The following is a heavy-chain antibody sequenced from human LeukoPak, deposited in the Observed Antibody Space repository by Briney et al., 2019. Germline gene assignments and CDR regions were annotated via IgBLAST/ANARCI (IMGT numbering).Heavy chain of an antibody. CDR3: ARAGIPGYCTNVTCSNWLDP. CDR1: GYSFTTFH. V-gene: IGHV1-69*06. Sequence: GASVKVSCKAAGYSFTTFHINWVRQAPGQGLEWMGGIIPMFDTPNYAQRLQGRVTVTADKSTKTAYMELTRLRSEDTAVYYCARAGIPGYCTNVTCSNWLDPWGQGTLVTVSS. D-gene: IGHD2-8*01. CDR2: IIPMFDTP. J-gene: IGHJ5*02.